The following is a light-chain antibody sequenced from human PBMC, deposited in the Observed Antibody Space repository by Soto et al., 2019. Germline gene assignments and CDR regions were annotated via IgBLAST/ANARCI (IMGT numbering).Light chain of an antibody. CDR2: KNS. Sequence: QSVLTPPPSASGTPGQRVTISFSGISSNIGSNSVYWYQQLPGTAPKLLIFKNSQRPSGVPDRFSGSKSGTSASLAVSGLRSGDEADYYCAAWDDRLRGFLFGPGTKVTGL. CDR3: AAWDDRLRGFL. CDR1: SSNIGSNS. J-gene: IGLJ1*01. V-gene: IGLV1-47*01.